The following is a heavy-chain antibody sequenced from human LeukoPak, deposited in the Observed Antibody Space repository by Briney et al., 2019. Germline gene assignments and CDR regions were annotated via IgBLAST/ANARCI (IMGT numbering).Heavy chain of an antibody. J-gene: IGHJ6*02. CDR2: IIPIFGTA. Sequence: SVKVSCKASGGTFSGYAISWVRQAPGQGLEWMGGIIPIFGTANYAQKFQGRVTITADESTSTAYMELSSLRSEDTAVYYCARDHQVGAVAGPYYYYGMDVWGQGTTVTVSS. D-gene: IGHD6-19*01. V-gene: IGHV1-69*13. CDR1: GGTFSGYA. CDR3: ARDHQVGAVAGPYYYYGMDV.